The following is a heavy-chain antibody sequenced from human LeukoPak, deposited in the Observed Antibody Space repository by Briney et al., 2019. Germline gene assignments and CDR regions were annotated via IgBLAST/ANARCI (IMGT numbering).Heavy chain of an antibody. CDR2: INHSGST. J-gene: IGHJ5*02. CDR3: ARQITLITYYDFWSGPRPSVGPYNWFDP. CDR1: GGSFSGYY. Sequence: SETLSLTCAVYGGSFSGYYWSWIRQPPGKGLEWIGEINHSGSTNYNPSLKSRVTISVDTSKNQFSLKLSSVTAADTAVYYCARQITLITYYDFWSGPRPSVGPYNWFDPWGQGTLVTVSS. V-gene: IGHV4-34*01. D-gene: IGHD3-3*01.